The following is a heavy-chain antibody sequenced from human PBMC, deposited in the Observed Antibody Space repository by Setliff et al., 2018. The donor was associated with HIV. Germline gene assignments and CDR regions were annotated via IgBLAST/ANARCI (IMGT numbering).Heavy chain of an antibody. CDR2: IHTTGST. D-gene: IGHD1-26*01. Sequence: PSETLSLTCTVSGSSISSGSYYWSWIRQPAGKGLEWIGQIHTTGSTYYNPSLKSRITISVDTSKNQFSLKLSSVTAADTAVYYCARHYQHSWVGVDYYFMDVWGKGTTVTVSS. V-gene: IGHV4-61*09. CDR1: GSSISSGSYY. J-gene: IGHJ6*03. CDR3: ARHYQHSWVGVDYYFMDV.